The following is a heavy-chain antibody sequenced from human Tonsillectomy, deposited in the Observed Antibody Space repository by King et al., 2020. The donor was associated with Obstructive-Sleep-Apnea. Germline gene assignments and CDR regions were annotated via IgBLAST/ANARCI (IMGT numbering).Heavy chain of an antibody. V-gene: IGHV3-74*01. CDR1: GFTFSSYW. Sequence: VQLVESGGGLVQPGGSLRLSCAASGFTFSSYWMHWVRQAPGKGLVWVSRINSVGSSTSYADSVKGRFTISRDNAKNTLYLQMNSLRAEDTAVYYCVYGDYVVPFDYWGQGTLVTVSS. J-gene: IGHJ4*02. CDR3: VYGDYVVPFDY. D-gene: IGHD4-17*01. CDR2: INSVGSST.